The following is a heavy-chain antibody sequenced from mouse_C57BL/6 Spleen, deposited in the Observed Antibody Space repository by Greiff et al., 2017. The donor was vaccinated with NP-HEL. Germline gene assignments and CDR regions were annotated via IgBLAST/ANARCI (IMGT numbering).Heavy chain of an antibody. V-gene: IGHV1-82*01. D-gene: IGHD3-3*01. CDR3: AREGFRY. Sequence: LVEPGASVKISCKASGYAFSSSWMNWVKQRPGKGLEWIGRIYPGDGDTNYNGKFKGKATLTADKSSSTAYMQLSSLTSEDSAVYFCAREGFRYWGQGTTLTVSS. J-gene: IGHJ2*01. CDR2: IYPGDGDT. CDR1: GYAFSSSW.